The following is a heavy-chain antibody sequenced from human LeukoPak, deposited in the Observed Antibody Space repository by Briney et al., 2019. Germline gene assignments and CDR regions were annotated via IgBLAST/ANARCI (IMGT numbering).Heavy chain of an antibody. CDR3: ARSAMVRGVPRVHWFDP. CDR1: GGSISSSNW. J-gene: IGHJ5*02. CDR2: IYHSGST. D-gene: IGHD3-10*01. V-gene: IGHV4-4*02. Sequence: SGTLSLTCAVSGGSISSSNWWSWVRQPPGKGLEWIGEIYHSGSTNYNPSLKSRVTISVDKSKNQFSLKLSSVTAADTAVYYCARSAMVRGVPRVHWFDPWGQGTLVTVSS.